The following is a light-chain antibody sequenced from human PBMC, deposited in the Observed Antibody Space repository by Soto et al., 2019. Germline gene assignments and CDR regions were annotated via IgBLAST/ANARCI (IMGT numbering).Light chain of an antibody. V-gene: IGLV1-44*01. CDR3: AAWDDSLNGPNVV. J-gene: IGLJ2*01. CDR1: SSNIGSNT. CDR2: SNN. Sequence: QSVLTQPPSASGTPGQRVTISCSGSSSNIGSNTVNWYQQLPGTAPKLLIYSNNQRPSGVPDRFSGSKSGTSASLAISELQSEDEADYYCAAWDDSLNGPNVVFGGGTKLTVL.